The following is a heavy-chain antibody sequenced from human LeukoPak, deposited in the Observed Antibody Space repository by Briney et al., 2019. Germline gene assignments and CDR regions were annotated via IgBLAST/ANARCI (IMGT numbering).Heavy chain of an antibody. J-gene: IGHJ3*02. CDR1: GFTFSNYD. D-gene: IGHD3-3*01. V-gene: IGHV3-13*01. Sequence: GGSLRLSCAASGFTFSNYDMYWVRLPTGKGLEWVSRIGTGGDTYYPGSVKGRFTISRENAKSSLYLQMNSLRAGDTAVYYCARDLESNYDFWSGYEPSGFDIWGQGTMVTVSS. CDR2: IGTGGDT. CDR3: ARDLESNYDFWSGYEPSGFDI.